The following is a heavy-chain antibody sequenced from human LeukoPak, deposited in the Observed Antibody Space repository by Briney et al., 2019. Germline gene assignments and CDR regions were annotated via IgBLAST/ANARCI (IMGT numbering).Heavy chain of an antibody. J-gene: IGHJ6*02. V-gene: IGHV4-34*01. CDR3: ASWAYGMDV. D-gene: IGHD3-16*01. Sequence: RSETLSLTCAVYGGSFSGYYWSWIRQPPGKGLEWIGEINHGGSTNYNPSLKSRVTISVDTSKNQFSLKLSSVTAADTAVYYCASWAYGMDVWGQGTTVTVSS. CDR1: GGSFSGYY. CDR2: INHGGST.